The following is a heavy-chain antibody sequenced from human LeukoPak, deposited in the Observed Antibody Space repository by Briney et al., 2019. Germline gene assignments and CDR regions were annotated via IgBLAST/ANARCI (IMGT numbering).Heavy chain of an antibody. CDR2: TSYDGSNK. Sequence: GGSLRLSCAASGFTFSSYGMHWVRQAPGKGLEWVAFTSYDGSNKCHGDSVKGRFTISRDNSRNTLYLQMNSLKAEDTAVYYCAKGWQLIDYWGQGTLVTVSS. CDR3: AKGWQLIDY. CDR1: GFTFSSYG. J-gene: IGHJ4*02. D-gene: IGHD6-13*01. V-gene: IGHV3-30*18.